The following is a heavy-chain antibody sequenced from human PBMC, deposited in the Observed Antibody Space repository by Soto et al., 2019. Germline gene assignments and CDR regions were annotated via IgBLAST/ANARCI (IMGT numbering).Heavy chain of an antibody. J-gene: IGHJ6*02. D-gene: IGHD3-3*01. CDR3: AREGLRFLEWLLSDYYYGMEV. V-gene: IGHV1-8*01. CDR2: MNPNGGNT. CDR1: GYTFTNYD. Sequence: ASVKVSCKGSGYTFTNYDFNWVRQATGQGLEWMGWMNPNGGNTSYAQKFQGRVTMTRDTSTSTVYMELSSLRSEDTAVYYCAREGLRFLEWLLSDYYYGMEVWGQGTTVTVSS.